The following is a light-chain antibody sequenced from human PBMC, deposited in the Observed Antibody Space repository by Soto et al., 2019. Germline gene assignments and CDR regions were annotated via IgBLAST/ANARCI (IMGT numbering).Light chain of an antibody. CDR1: QSISSW. CDR2: DAS. Sequence: DIQMTQSPSTLSASVGERVTITCRASQSISSWLAWYQQKPGKAPKLLIYDASSLESGVPSRFSGSGSGTEYTLTISSLQPDDFATYYCQQYNSYSGTFGQGPKVEIK. V-gene: IGKV1-5*01. J-gene: IGKJ1*01. CDR3: QQYNSYSGT.